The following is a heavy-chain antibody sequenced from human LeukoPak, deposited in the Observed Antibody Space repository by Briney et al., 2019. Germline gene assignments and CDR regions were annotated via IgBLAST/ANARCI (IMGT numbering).Heavy chain of an antibody. V-gene: IGHV3-7*05. D-gene: IGHD3-16*01. CDR2: IDQSGGRN. J-gene: IGHJ3*02. CDR1: GXTFSRFW. CDR3: ASDVEGGAFDI. Sequence: GGSLRLSCAASGXTFSRFWMNWVRQAPGRGQEWVANIDQSGGRNNYVDSVKGRFTISRDNANNSLFLEMSSLRAEDTAVYFCASDVEGGAFDIWGQGTTVTVSS.